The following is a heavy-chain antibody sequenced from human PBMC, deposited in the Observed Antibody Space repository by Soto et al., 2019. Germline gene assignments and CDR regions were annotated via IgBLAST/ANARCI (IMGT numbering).Heavy chain of an antibody. CDR3: AKDLVSIFGVAPDY. D-gene: IGHD3-3*01. CDR2: ISGSGGST. Sequence: TGGSLRLSCAASGFTFSSYAMSWVRQAPGKGLEWVSAISGSGGSTDYADSVKGRFTISRDNSKNTLYLQMNSLRAEDTALYYCAKDLVSIFGVAPDYWGQGTLVTVSS. V-gene: IGHV3-23*01. CDR1: GFTFSSYA. J-gene: IGHJ4*02.